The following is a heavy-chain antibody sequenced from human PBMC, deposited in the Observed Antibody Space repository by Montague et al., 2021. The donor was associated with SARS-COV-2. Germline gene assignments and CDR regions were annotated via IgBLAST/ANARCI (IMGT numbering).Heavy chain of an antibody. V-gene: IGHV3-53*01. CDR1: GFIVSNKY. CDR3: ATSGAPNLGDS. CDR2: IYPDSST. J-gene: IGHJ4*02. Sequence: SLRLSCAASGFIVSNKYMSWVRQAAGKGLDWVSIIYPDSSTYYSDSLKGRFTISRDNSKNTLYLQMNDLEPEDTVVYYCATSGAPNLGDSWGQGTLVTVSS. D-gene: IGHD2-8*01.